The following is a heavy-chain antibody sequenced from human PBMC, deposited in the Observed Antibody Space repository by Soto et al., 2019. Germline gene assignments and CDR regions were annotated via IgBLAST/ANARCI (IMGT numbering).Heavy chain of an antibody. D-gene: IGHD3-3*01. Sequence: SETLSLTCAVSGESISSSNWWSWVRQPPGKGLEWLGEIYHSGNTKYNPSLKSRVTISVDKSKNQFSLKLNSVTAADTAVYYCARENDFWSGPNGLDVWGQGTGVTVSS. CDR1: GESISSSNW. J-gene: IGHJ6*02. CDR3: ARENDFWSGPNGLDV. CDR2: IYHSGNT. V-gene: IGHV4-4*02.